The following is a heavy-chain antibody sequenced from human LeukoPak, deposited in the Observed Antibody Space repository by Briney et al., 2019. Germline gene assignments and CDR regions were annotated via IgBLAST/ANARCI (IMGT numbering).Heavy chain of an antibody. CDR1: GGSISSSIYY. D-gene: IGHD4-17*01. J-gene: IGHJ1*01. Sequence: PSETLSLTCTVSGGSISSSIYYWGWVRQPPGKGLEWIGTIYYSGDTYYNPSLKSRVTISEDTPKNQFSLKLNSLTAADSALYYCVRLDYGDYGSFDSWGQGTLVTVSS. CDR3: VRLDYGDYGSFDS. V-gene: IGHV4-39*01. CDR2: IYYSGDT.